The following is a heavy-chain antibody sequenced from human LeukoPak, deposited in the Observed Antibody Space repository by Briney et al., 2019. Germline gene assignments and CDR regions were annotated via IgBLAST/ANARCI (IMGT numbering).Heavy chain of an antibody. V-gene: IGHV3-30*02. Sequence: PGGSLRLSCAASGFTFSSYGMHWVRQAPGKGLEWVAFIRYDGSNKYYADSVKGQFTISRDNSKNTLYLQMNSLRAEDTAVYYCAKTYIAAAGTIRDYWGQGTLVTVSS. CDR3: AKTYIAAAGTIRDY. J-gene: IGHJ4*02. D-gene: IGHD6-13*01. CDR2: IRYDGSNK. CDR1: GFTFSSYG.